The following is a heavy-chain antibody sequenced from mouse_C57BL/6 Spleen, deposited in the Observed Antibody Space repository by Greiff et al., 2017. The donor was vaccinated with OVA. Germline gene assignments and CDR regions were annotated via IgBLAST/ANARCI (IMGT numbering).Heavy chain of an antibody. V-gene: IGHV1-54*01. D-gene: IGHD2-5*01. J-gene: IGHJ2*01. Sequence: QVQLQQSGAELVRPGTSVKVSCKASGYAFTNYLIEWVKQRPGPGLEWIGVINPGSGGTNYNEKFKGKATLTADKSSSTAYMQLSRLTSEDSAVYFCARFSNYDYFDYWGQGTTLTVSS. CDR3: ARFSNYDYFDY. CDR1: GYAFTNYL. CDR2: INPGSGGT.